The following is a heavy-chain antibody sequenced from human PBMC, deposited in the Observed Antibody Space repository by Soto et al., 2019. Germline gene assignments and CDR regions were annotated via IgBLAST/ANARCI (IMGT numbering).Heavy chain of an antibody. D-gene: IGHD6-13*01. V-gene: IGHV1-18*01. CDR2: ISADNGNT. Sequence: QVQLVQSGAEVKKPGASVKVSCKASGYTFTGYGLSWVRQAPGQGLEWMGWISADNGNTNYAQKVQGRVTMTTDTSTSTDYMELRSLRSDDTAMYYCARDGRPAAGTLGAFDIWGQGTMVTVSS. J-gene: IGHJ3*02. CDR1: GYTFTGYG. CDR3: ARDGRPAAGTLGAFDI.